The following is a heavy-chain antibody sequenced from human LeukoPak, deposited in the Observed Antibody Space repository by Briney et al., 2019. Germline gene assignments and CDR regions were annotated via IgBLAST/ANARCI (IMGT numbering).Heavy chain of an antibody. J-gene: IGHJ4*02. CDR2: IRYDGSNK. Sequence: GGSLRLFCAASGFTFSSYGMHWVRQAPGKGLEWVAFIRYDGSNKYYADSVKGRFTISRDNSKNTLYLQMNSLRAEDTAVYYCANPLRDSSGWYRLEYWGQGTLVTVSS. CDR3: ANPLRDSSGWYRLEY. V-gene: IGHV3-30*02. D-gene: IGHD6-19*01. CDR1: GFTFSSYG.